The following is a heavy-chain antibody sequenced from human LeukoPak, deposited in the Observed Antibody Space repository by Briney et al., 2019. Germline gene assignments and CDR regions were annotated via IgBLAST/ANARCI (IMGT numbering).Heavy chain of an antibody. CDR2: IKQDGSER. CDR1: GFTFSSYS. Sequence: GGSLRLSCAASGFTFSSYSMNWVRQAPGKGLEWVANIKQDGSERYYVDSVKGRFTISRDNAKNSLYLQMNSLRAEDTAVYYCARVATGLILTGRIGGQGTLVTVSS. CDR3: ARVATGLILTGRI. J-gene: IGHJ4*02. D-gene: IGHD3-9*01. V-gene: IGHV3-7*01.